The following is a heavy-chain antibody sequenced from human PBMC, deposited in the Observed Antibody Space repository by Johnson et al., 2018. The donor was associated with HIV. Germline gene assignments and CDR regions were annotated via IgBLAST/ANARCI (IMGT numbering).Heavy chain of an antibody. J-gene: IGHJ3*02. CDR1: GFTFSRYR. Sequence: EVQLLESGGGLVQPGGSLRLSCGASGFTFSRYRMHRVRQAPGEGLEWVSVLFSGGTTYYADSVKGRFTISRDNSKNTLYLQMNSLKTEDTAVYFCSIESVRDGSNLAFDIWGQGTMVTVSS. V-gene: IGHV3-66*01. D-gene: IGHD5-24*01. CDR3: SIESVRDGSNLAFDI. CDR2: LFSGGTT.